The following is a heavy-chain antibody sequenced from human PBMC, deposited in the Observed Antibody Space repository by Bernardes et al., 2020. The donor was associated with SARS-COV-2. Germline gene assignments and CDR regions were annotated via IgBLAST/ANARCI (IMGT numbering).Heavy chain of an antibody. Sequence: ASVKVSCKASGYTFTSYGLSWVRQAPGQGLEWMGWISAYNGNTNYAQKLQGRVTMTTDTSTSTAYMELRSLRSDDTAVYYCAREVDIVLMVYTRNYGMDVWGQGTTVTVSS. J-gene: IGHJ6*02. CDR2: ISAYNGNT. D-gene: IGHD2-8*01. CDR3: AREVDIVLMVYTRNYGMDV. CDR1: GYTFTSYG. V-gene: IGHV1-18*01.